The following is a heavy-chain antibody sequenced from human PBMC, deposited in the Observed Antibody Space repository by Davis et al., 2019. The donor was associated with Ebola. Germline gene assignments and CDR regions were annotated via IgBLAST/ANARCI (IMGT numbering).Heavy chain of an antibody. D-gene: IGHD1-26*01. Sequence: ASVKVSCKASGYTFKNSAISWVRQAPGQGLEWMGWISAYNGNTTYAQILQGRVTMTTDTSTGTAYMELRSLRSDDTAVYFCARTSIVGTTTTASDIWGQGTMVTVSS. CDR2: ISAYNGNT. J-gene: IGHJ3*02. V-gene: IGHV1-18*01. CDR3: ARTSIVGTTTTASDI. CDR1: GYTFKNSA.